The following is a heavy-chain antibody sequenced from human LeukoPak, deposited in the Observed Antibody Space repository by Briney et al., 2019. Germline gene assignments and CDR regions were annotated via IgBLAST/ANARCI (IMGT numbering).Heavy chain of an antibody. J-gene: IGHJ2*01. CDR3: ATVDTAMVAGYFDL. CDR1: GYTLTELS. Sequence: ASVKVSCKVSGYTLTELSIHRVRQAPGKGPEWMGGFDTEDGETIYAQKFQGRVTMTEDTSTDTAYMELSSLRSEDTAVYYCATVDTAMVAGYFDLWGRGTLVTVSS. V-gene: IGHV1-24*01. D-gene: IGHD5-18*01. CDR2: FDTEDGET.